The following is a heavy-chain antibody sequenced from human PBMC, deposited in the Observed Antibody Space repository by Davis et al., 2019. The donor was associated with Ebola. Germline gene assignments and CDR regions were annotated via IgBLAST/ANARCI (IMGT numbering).Heavy chain of an antibody. CDR3: ATQTLNGHFDS. CDR2: IAPLSGST. CDR1: GGFFSAYA. Sequence: SVKVSCKASGGFFSAYAVGWVRQAPGQGLRWMGSIAPLSGSTRFAPHFQDRVTLTADESTATVHLDLSSLTSEDTATYFCATQTLNGHFDSWGQGTLVTVSS. J-gene: IGHJ4*02. D-gene: IGHD1-1*01. V-gene: IGHV1-69*13.